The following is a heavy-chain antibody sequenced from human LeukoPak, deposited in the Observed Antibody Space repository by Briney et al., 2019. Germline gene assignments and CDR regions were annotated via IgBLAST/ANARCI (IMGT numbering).Heavy chain of an antibody. V-gene: IGHV4-59*08. CDR2: IYHSGTT. Sequence: SETLSLTCSVSGGSINNYYWNWIRQPPGKGLEWIGYIYHSGTTIYNPPLKSRVTISIDTSKNQFSLRLSSVTAADTAVYYCARAVSFDYWGQGALVTVSS. CDR1: GGSINNYY. J-gene: IGHJ4*02. D-gene: IGHD4-11*01. CDR3: ARAVSFDY.